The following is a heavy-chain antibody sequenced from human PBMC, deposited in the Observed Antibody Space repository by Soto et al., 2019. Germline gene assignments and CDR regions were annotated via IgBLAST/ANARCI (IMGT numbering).Heavy chain of an antibody. J-gene: IGHJ2*01. D-gene: IGHD3-10*01. CDR3: AGDWYNFSSGSRRGGHWYFDL. CDR1: GFTFKNRW. CDR2: IHYDCSNT. V-gene: IGHV3-74*01. Sequence: EVQLVESGGKLVQPGGSLTLSCAASGFTFKNRWMHWVRQAPGGGLVWVSRIHYDCSNTRYADSVNGRFTISRDNAKNALYLHLSSHKVEDTAVYYCAGDWYNFSSGSRRGGHWYFDLWGRGTLVTVSS.